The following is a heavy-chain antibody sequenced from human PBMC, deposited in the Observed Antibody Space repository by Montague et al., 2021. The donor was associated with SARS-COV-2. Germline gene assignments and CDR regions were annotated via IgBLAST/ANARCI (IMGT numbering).Heavy chain of an antibody. Sequence: CAISGDSVSSKSAAWNWIRQSPSRGLEWLGRTYYRSQWYEDYAVFVKGRITIKPDTSKNQFSLHLESVPPDDTALYYCARGAYHDLYYYYHGMDVWGRGTTVSVSS. J-gene: IGHJ6*02. CDR2: TYYRSQWYE. D-gene: IGHD2-2*01. CDR1: GDSVSSKSAA. CDR3: ARGAYHDLYYYYHGMDV. V-gene: IGHV6-1*01.